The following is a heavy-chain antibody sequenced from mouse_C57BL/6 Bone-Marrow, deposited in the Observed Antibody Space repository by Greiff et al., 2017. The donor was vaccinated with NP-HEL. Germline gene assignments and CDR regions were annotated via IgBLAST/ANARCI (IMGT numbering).Heavy chain of an antibody. D-gene: IGHD3-3*01. J-gene: IGHJ2*01. CDR2: IDPSDSYT. V-gene: IGHV1-69*01. CDR1: GYTFTSYW. CDR3: ARRGDLSDY. Sequence: QVQLQQPGAELVMPGASVKLSCKASGYTFTSYWMHWVKQRPGQGLEWIGEIDPSDSYTNYNQKFKGKSTLTVDKSSSTAYMQLSSLTSEDSAVYYGARRGDLSDYWGQGTTLTVSS.